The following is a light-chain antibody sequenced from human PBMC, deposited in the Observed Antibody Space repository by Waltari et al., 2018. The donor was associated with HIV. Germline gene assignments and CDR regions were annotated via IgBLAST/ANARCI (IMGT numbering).Light chain of an antibody. CDR2: EVT. CDR3: SSYAGSNRVV. J-gene: IGLJ2*01. Sequence: QSALTQPPSASGSPGQSVTISCTGTSSDVGGYNYVSWYQQHPGKAPKLMIYEVTHRPSGVPDRFSGSKSGNTASLTVSGLQAEDEADYYCSSYAGSNRVVFGGGTKLTVL. CDR1: SSDVGGYNY. V-gene: IGLV2-8*01.